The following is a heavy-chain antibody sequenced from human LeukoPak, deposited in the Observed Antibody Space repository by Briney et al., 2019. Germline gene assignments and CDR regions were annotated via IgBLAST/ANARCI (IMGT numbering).Heavy chain of an antibody. CDR1: GFTFDDYA. V-gene: IGHV3-21*01. D-gene: IGHD5-12*01. Sequence: GGSLRLSCAASGFTFDDYAMHWVRQAPGKGLEWVSSISSSSSYIYYADSVKGRFTISRDNAKNSLYLQMNSLRAEDTAVYYCARGPSRDGYNLYYWGQGTLVTVSS. J-gene: IGHJ4*02. CDR3: ARGPSRDGYNLYY. CDR2: ISSSSSYI.